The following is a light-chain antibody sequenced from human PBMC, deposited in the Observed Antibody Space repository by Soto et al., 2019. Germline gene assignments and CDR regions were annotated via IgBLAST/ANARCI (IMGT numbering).Light chain of an antibody. Sequence: QSVLTQPASVSGSPGQSITISCTGTSSDVGAYKYVSWYQQHPGKAPKLMIFEVSNRPSGISNRFSGSKSGNTASLTISGLQAEDEADYYCSSYTISSTLVIFGGGTQLTVL. CDR1: SSDVGAYKY. CDR3: SSYTISSTLVI. CDR2: EVS. J-gene: IGLJ2*01. V-gene: IGLV2-14*01.